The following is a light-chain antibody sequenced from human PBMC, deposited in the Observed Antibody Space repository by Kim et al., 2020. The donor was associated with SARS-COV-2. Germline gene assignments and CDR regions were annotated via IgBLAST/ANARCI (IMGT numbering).Light chain of an antibody. CDR2: GAS. J-gene: IGKJ1*01. Sequence: SPGERATLSCRASQSVSNNYLAWYQQKPGQAPRLLIYGASNRATGISDRFSGSGSGTDFTLTISRLEPEDFAVYYCQQYGSSPRTFGQGTKVDIK. CDR3: QQYGSSPRT. CDR1: QSVSNNY. V-gene: IGKV3-20*01.